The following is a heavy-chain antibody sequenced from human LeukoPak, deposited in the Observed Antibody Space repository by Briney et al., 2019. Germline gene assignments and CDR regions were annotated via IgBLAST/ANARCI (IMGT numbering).Heavy chain of an antibody. J-gene: IGHJ4*02. CDR2: ISAYNGNT. D-gene: IGHD6-19*01. CDR1: GYTFTSYG. Sequence: ASVKVSCKASGYTFTSYGISWVRQAPGQGLEWMGWISAYNGNTNYAQKLQGRVTMTTDTSTSTAYMELRSLRSDDTAVYYCARAGGQYSSGWYSLDYWGQGTLVTVSS. CDR3: ARAGGQYSSGWYSLDY. V-gene: IGHV1-18*01.